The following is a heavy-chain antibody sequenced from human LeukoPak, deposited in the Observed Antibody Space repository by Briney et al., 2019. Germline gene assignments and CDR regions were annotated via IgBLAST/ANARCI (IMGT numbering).Heavy chain of an antibody. CDR2: IYHSGST. CDR3: ARGIVVGATWGENYNRFDP. D-gene: IGHD1-26*01. Sequence: SETLSLTCTVSGYSISSGHYWGWIRQPPGKGLEWIGSIYHSGSTYYNPSLKSRVTISVDTSKNQFSLKLSSVTAADTAVYYCARGIVVGATWGENYNRFDPWGQGTLVTVSS. J-gene: IGHJ5*02. CDR1: GYSISSGHY. V-gene: IGHV4-38-2*02.